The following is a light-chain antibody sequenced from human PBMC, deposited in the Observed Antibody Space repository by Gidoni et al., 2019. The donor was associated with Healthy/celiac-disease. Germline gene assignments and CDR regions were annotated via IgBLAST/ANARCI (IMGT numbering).Light chain of an antibody. Sequence: QPALTQPASASGSPGQSITISCTGTSSDVGSYNLVSWYQQHPGKAPKLMIYEGSKRPSGVSNRFSGSKSGNTASLTISGLQAEDEADYYCCSYAGSSTFVVFGGGTKLTVL. CDR1: SSDVGSYNL. V-gene: IGLV2-23*03. CDR3: CSYAGSSTFVV. CDR2: EGS. J-gene: IGLJ2*01.